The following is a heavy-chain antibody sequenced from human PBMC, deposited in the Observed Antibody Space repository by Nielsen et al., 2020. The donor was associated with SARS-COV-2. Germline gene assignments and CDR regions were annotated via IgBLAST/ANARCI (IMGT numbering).Heavy chain of an antibody. J-gene: IGHJ4*02. CDR3: ARDQMPTRYCGGDCYSRILDY. V-gene: IGHV3-30*04. D-gene: IGHD2-21*02. CDR1: GFTFSSYA. CDR2: ISYDGSNK. Sequence: GESLKISCAASGFTFSSYAMHWVRQAPGKGLEWVAVISYDGSNKYYADSVKGRFTISRDNSKNTLYLQMNSLRAEGTAVYYCARDQMPTRYCGGDCYSRILDYWGQGTLVTVSS.